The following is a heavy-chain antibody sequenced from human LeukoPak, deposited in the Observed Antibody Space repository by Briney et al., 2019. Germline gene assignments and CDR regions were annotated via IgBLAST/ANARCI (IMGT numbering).Heavy chain of an antibody. D-gene: IGHD2-2*01. CDR1: GYSFTSYW. CDR2: IYPGGSDT. V-gene: IGHV5-51*01. CDR3: ARVPAAEGDWFDP. J-gene: IGHJ5*02. Sequence: GESLKISCKDSGYSFTSYWIGWVRQMPGKGLEWMGIIYPGGSDTRYSPSFQGQVTISADKSISTAYLQWSSLKASDTAMYYCARVPAAEGDWFDPWGQGTLVTVSS.